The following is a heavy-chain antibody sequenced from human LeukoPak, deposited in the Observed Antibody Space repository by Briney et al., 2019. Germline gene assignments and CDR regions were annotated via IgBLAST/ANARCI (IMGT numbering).Heavy chain of an antibody. D-gene: IGHD6-19*01. CDR2: IYYSGST. V-gene: IGHV4-39*01. CDR3: ARGSGWYNVYGY. Sequence: SETLSLTCTVSGGSISSSSYYWGWIRQPPGKGLEWIGSIYYSGSTYYNPSLKSRVTISVDTSKNQSSLKLSSVTAADTAVYYCARGSGWYNVYGYWGQGTLVTVSS. J-gene: IGHJ4*02. CDR1: GGSISSSSYY.